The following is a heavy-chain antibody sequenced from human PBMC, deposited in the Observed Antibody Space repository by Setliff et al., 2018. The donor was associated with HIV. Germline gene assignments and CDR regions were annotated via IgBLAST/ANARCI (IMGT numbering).Heavy chain of an antibody. Sequence: PSETLSLTCTVSGDSITGRWLSWIRQPPGKGLEWIGLIYYTGIPTYNTSLKSRVTMSVDRSKNQFSLRLTSVTAADTAMYYCARVARVHPFDPWGQGTLVTVSS. CDR1: GDSITGRW. J-gene: IGHJ5*02. V-gene: IGHV4-59*11. CDR2: IYYTGIP. CDR3: ARVARVHPFDP.